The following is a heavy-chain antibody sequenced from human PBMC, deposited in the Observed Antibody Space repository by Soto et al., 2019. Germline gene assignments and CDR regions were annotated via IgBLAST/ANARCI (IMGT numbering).Heavy chain of an antibody. CDR1: GYSFIDHY. D-gene: IGHD3-3*01. J-gene: IGHJ4*02. CDR2: LNPNNGAT. CDR3: ATAPLVTPPITNFGEASPGVLDY. Sequence: ASVKVSCKTSGYSFIDHYTHWVRQAPGQGLEWMGWLNPNNGATHVAQKFKYRIIMTRDTSIKTAYMELSGLTPDDTAVYYCATAPLVTPPITNFGEASPGVLDYWGQGTLVTVSS. V-gene: IGHV1-2*02.